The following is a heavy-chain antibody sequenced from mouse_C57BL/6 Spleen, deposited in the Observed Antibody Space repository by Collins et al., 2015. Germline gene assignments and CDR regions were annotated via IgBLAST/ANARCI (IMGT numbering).Heavy chain of an antibody. J-gene: IGHJ2*01. CDR3: ERWGLITTVVAGGYFDY. CDR2: INTYSRMP. CDR1: GYTFTTYG. D-gene: IGHD1-1*01. Sequence: QIQLVQSGPELKKPGETVKISCKASGYTFTTYGMSWVKQAPGKGLKWMGWINTYSRMPTYADDFKGRFAFSLETSASTASLQINNLKNEDTATYFCERWGLITTVVAGGYFDYWGQGTTLTVSS. V-gene: IGHV9-3*01.